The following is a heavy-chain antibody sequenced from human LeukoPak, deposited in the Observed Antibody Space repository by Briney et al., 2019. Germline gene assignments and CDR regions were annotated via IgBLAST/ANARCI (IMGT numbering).Heavy chain of an antibody. CDR3: AKDDITMIVVVPMDY. CDR1: GFTFSSYG. CDR2: IRYDGSNK. J-gene: IGHJ4*02. V-gene: IGHV3-30*02. Sequence: GGSLRLSCAASGFTFSSYGMHWVRQAPGKGLEWVAFIRYDGSNKYYADSVKGRFTISRDNSKNTLYLQMNSLRAEDTAVYYCAKDDITMIVVVPMDYWGQGTLVTVSS. D-gene: IGHD3-22*01.